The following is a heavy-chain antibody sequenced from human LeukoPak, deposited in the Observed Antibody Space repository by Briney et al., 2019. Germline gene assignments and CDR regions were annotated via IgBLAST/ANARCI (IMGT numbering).Heavy chain of an antibody. D-gene: IGHD2-2*01. CDR1: GGSISNYY. J-gene: IGHJ4*02. CDR3: AGTSCSSSSCYAMIDY. V-gene: IGHV4-4*07. Sequence: SETLSLTCTVSGGSISNYYWSWIRQPAGKGLEWIGLIYTSGGTNYNPSLKSRVTMSVDTSKNQFSLKLSSVTAADTAVYYCAGTSCSSSSCYAMIDYWGQGTLVTVSS. CDR2: IYTSGGT.